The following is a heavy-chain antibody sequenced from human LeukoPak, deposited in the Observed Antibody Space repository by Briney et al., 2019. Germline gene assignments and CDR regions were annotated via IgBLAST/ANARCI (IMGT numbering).Heavy chain of an antibody. CDR1: GFTFGDYA. CDR3: TRVGNYYDSSGSEYYLDY. Sequence: GGSLRLSCTASGFTFGDYAMGWVRQAPGKGLEWVGFIRSKAYGGTTEYAASVNARFTISRGESKSIAYLETNSLKTEDTAVYYCTRVGNYYDSSGSEYYLDYWGQGTLVTVSS. D-gene: IGHD3-22*01. J-gene: IGHJ4*02. V-gene: IGHV3-49*04. CDR2: IRSKAYGGTT.